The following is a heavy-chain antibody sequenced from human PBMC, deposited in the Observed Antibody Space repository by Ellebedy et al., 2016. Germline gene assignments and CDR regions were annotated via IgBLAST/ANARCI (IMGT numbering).Heavy chain of an antibody. CDR1: GYTFTSYG. D-gene: IGHD1-26*01. CDR3: ASNRGSYYLDAFDI. V-gene: IGHV1-18*01. Sequence: ASVKVSXKASGYTFTSYGISWVRQAPGQGLEWMGWISAYNGNTNYAQKLQGRVTMTTDTSTSTAYMELRSLRSDDTAVYYCASNRGSYYLDAFDIWGQGTMVTVSS. J-gene: IGHJ3*02. CDR2: ISAYNGNT.